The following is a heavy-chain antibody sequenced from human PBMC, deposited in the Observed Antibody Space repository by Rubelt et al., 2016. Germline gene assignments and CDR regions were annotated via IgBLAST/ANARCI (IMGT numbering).Heavy chain of an antibody. D-gene: IGHD1-26*01. CDR2: INHSGST. V-gene: IGHV4-34*01. CDR3: ARGRMGFHYYYYGMDV. J-gene: IGHJ6*02. Sequence: QVQLQQWGAGLLKPSETLSLTCAVYGGSFSGYYWSWIRQPPGKGLEWIGEINHSGSTNYNPSLKSRVTLSVATSSNRFPLELSCGTAADTAVYYCARGRMGFHYYYYGMDVWGQGTTVTVSS. CDR1: GGSFSGYY.